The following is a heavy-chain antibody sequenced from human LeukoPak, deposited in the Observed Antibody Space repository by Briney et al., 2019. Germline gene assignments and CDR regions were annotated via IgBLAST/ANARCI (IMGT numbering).Heavy chain of an antibody. D-gene: IGHD3-9*01. CDR3: ARGPRERRYFDWFTEGNYYGMDV. CDR2: MNPNSGNT. Sequence: ASVKVSCKASGYTFTSYDINWVRQATGQGLEWMGWMNPNSGNTGYAQKFQGRVTMTRNTSISTAYMELSSLRSGDTAVYYCARGPRERRYFDWFTEGNYYGMDVWGQGTTVTVSS. J-gene: IGHJ6*02. CDR1: GYTFTSYD. V-gene: IGHV1-8*01.